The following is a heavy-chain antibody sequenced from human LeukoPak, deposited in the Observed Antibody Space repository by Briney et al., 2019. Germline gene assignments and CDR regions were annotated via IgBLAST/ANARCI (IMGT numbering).Heavy chain of an antibody. D-gene: IGHD3-9*01. CDR1: GGSISSSSYY. CDR2: IYYSGST. CDR3: ARATPHYDILTGYYRYYYYMDV. V-gene: IGHV4-39*07. Sequence: SETLSLTCTVSGGSISSSSYYWGWIRQPPGKGLEWIGSIYYSGSTYYNPSLKSRVTISVDTSKNQFSLKLSSVTAADTAVYYCARATPHYDILTGYYRYYYYMDVWGKGTTVTVSS. J-gene: IGHJ6*03.